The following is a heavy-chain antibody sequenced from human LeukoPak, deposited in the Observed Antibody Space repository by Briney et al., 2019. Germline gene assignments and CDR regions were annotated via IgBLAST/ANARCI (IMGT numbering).Heavy chain of an antibody. CDR1: GFTFISYG. J-gene: IGHJ4*02. CDR2: IRYDGTNK. CDR3: ARDPDRFVVVVAAPFDY. Sequence: PGGSLRLSCAASGFTFISYGMHWVRQAPGKGLEWVAFIRYDGTNKYYADSVKGRFTISRDNSKNTLYLQMNSLRAEDTAVYYCARDPDRFVVVVAAPFDYWGQGTLVTVSS. V-gene: IGHV3-30*02. D-gene: IGHD2-15*01.